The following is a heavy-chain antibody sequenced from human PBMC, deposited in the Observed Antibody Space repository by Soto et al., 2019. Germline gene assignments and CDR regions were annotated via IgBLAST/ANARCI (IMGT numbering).Heavy chain of an antibody. CDR2: IYYSGST. J-gene: IGHJ4*02. D-gene: IGHD1-26*01. Sequence: SETLSLTCTVSGGSISSSDYYWGWIRQPPGKGLEWIGSIYYSGSTYYSPSLKSRVTISVDTSKNQFSLKLGSVTAADTAVYYCEGRGGGSYLDFDYWGQGTLVTVSS. CDR3: EGRGGGSYLDFDY. CDR1: GGSISSSDYY. V-gene: IGHV4-39*01.